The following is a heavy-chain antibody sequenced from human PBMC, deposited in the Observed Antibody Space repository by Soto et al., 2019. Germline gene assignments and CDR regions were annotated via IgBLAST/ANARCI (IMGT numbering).Heavy chain of an antibody. J-gene: IGHJ6*02. D-gene: IGHD4-4*01. CDR2: ISGSGIST. CDR3: VKPPVITASYYYYDMDV. CDR1: RFTFSIYP. Sequence: ESMRLSCAASRFTFSIYPMSWVRQAPGKGLEWVSGISGSGISTYYTDSVKGRFTISRDNSKNTVFLQMNSLRDEDTAVYYCVKPPVITASYYYYDMDVWGQGTTVTVSS. V-gene: IGHV3-23*01.